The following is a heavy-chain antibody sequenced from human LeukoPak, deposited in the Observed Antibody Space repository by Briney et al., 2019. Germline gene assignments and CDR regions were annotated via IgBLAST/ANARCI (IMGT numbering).Heavy chain of an antibody. D-gene: IGHD3-10*01. CDR3: ARMITMVRGVYFYYFDY. J-gene: IGHJ4*02. Sequence: ASVKVSCKASGYTFTSYDINWVRQATGQGLEWMGWMNPNSGNTGYAQKFQGRVTMTRNTSISTAYMELSSLRSEDTAVYYCARMITMVRGVYFYYFDYWGQGTLVTVSS. CDR1: GYTFTSYD. CDR2: MNPNSGNT. V-gene: IGHV1-8*01.